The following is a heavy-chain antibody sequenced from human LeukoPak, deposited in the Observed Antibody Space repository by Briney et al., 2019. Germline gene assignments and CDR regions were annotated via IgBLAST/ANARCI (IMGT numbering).Heavy chain of an antibody. J-gene: IGHJ4*02. CDR3: TRTYNPDY. CDR2: IRYDGNNK. D-gene: IGHD1-14*01. CDR1: GFTFSSSG. Sequence: GGSLRLSCTASGFTFSSSGMHWVRQAPGKGLEWVSYIRYDGNNKYYGDSVKGRLTVSRDNSKNTLYLQMNSLRVEDTAVYYCTRTYNPDYWGQGTLVTVSS. V-gene: IGHV3-30*02.